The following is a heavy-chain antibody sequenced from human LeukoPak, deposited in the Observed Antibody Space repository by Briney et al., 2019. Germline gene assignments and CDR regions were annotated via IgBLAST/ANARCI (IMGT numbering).Heavy chain of an antibody. CDR3: AKDRDRITMIVVVLGLVDY. Sequence: GGSLRLSCTASGFIFDDYGMSWVRQAPGKGLEWVSAISGSGGSTYYADSVRGRFTISRDNSKNTLYLQMNSLRAEDTAVYYCAKDRDRITMIVVVLGLVDYWGQGTLVTVSS. CDR2: ISGSGGST. CDR1: GFIFDDYG. J-gene: IGHJ4*02. V-gene: IGHV3-23*01. D-gene: IGHD3-22*01.